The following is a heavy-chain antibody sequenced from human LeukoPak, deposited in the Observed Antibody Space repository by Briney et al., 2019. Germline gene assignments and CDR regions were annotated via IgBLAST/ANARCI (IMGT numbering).Heavy chain of an antibody. J-gene: IGHJ4*02. CDR1: GGSISSYY. CDR3: ARDWRYCSGGSCSYYFDY. CDR2: IYTSGST. D-gene: IGHD2-15*01. V-gene: IGHV4-4*07. Sequence: SETLSLPCTVSGGSISSYYWSWIRQPAGKGLEWIGRIYTSGSTNYNPSLNSRVPISVDKSKTHLSLNLSSVTVADTAVYYCARDWRYCSGGSCSYYFDYWGQGALVTVSS.